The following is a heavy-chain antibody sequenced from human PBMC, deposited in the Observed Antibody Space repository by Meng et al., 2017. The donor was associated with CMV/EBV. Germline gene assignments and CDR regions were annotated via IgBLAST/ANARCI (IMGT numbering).Heavy chain of an antibody. V-gene: IGHV4-59*01. D-gene: IGHD1-7*01. CDR1: GGSFSGYY. J-gene: IGHJ4*02. CDR3: ARDRVDGITGTTSGYDY. Sequence: SETLSLTCAVYGGSFSGYYWSWIRQPPGKGLEWFGYIYYSGSTNYNPSLKSRVTISVDTSKNQFSLKLSSVTAADTAVYYCARDRVDGITGTTSGYDYWGQGTLVTVSS. CDR2: IYYSGST.